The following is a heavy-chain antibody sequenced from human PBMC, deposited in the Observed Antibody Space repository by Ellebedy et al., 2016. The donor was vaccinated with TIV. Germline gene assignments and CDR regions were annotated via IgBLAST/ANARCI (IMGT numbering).Heavy chain of an antibody. CDR3: ARSGRSQSRYFDL. Sequence: GESLKISXKGSGYSFTSYWIGWVRQMPGKGLEWMGIIYPGDSDTRYSPSFQGQVTISADKSISTAYLQWRSLEATDTAMYYCARSGRSQSRYFDLWGRGTLVTVSS. CDR1: GYSFTSYW. V-gene: IGHV5-51*01. J-gene: IGHJ2*01. CDR2: IYPGDSDT. D-gene: IGHD1-1*01.